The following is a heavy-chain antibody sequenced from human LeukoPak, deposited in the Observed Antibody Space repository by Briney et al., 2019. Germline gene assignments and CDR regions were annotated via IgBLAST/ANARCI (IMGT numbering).Heavy chain of an antibody. CDR1: GYTFTSYG. CDR3: ARDYGDYWKYYFDY. J-gene: IGHJ4*02. V-gene: IGHV1-18*01. Sequence: ASVKVSCKASGYTFTSYGISWVRQAPGQGLEWVGWISAYNGNTNYAQKLQGRVTMTTDTSTSTAYMELRSLRSDDTAVYYCARDYGDYWKYYFDYWGQGTLVTVPS. CDR2: ISAYNGNT. D-gene: IGHD4-17*01.